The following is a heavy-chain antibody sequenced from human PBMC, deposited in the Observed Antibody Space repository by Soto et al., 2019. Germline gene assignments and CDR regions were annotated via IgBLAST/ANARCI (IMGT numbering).Heavy chain of an antibody. CDR1: GFTFSSYG. D-gene: IGHD4-17*01. CDR3: ARGKSTVTMGPLDY. Sequence: QVQLVESGGGVVQPGRSLRLSCAASGFTFSSYGMHWVRQAPGKGLEWVAVIWYDGSNKYYADSVMGRFTISRDNSKNTLYLQMNSLRAEDTAVYYCARGKSTVTMGPLDYWGQGTLVTVSS. V-gene: IGHV3-33*01. J-gene: IGHJ4*02. CDR2: IWYDGSNK.